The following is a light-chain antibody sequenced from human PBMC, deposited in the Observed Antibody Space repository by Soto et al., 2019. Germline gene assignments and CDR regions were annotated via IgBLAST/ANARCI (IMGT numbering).Light chain of an antibody. Sequence: QSALPQPASVSGSLGQSITISCTGTSSDVGAYTYVSWYQQHPGKAPKLMIFEVSDRPSGVSTRFSGPKSGNTASLTISGLQAEDEADYYCSSYTPGNTLVCVGGTTLTVL. CDR3: SSYTPGNTLV. CDR2: EVS. J-gene: IGLJ2*01. CDR1: SSDVGAYTY. V-gene: IGLV2-14*01.